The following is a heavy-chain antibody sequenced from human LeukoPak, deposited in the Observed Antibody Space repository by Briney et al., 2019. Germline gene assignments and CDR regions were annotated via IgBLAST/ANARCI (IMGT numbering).Heavy chain of an antibody. CDR2: FGTRSTSI. Sequence: GGSLRLSCTASGFTFSGYSMNWIRQAPGKGLEWVSSFGTRSTSIYHAGSVKGRFAISRDNAKNSLYLQMNSLRAEDTALYYCAREVNEGFDFWGQGTLVTVSS. CDR3: AREVNEGFDF. D-gene: IGHD1-1*01. CDR1: GFTFSGYS. J-gene: IGHJ4*02. V-gene: IGHV3-21*01.